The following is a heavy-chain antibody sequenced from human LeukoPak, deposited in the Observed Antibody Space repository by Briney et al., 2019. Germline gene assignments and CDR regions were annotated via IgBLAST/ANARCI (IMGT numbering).Heavy chain of an antibody. CDR3: ARGAPRMRYSGSYGY. CDR1: GGSFSGYY. Sequence: SETLSLTCAVYGGSFSGYYWSWIRQPPGKGLEWIGEISHSGSTNYNPSLKSRVTISVDTSKNQFSLKLSSVTAADTAVYYCARGAPRMRYSGSYGYWGQGTLVTVSS. J-gene: IGHJ4*02. V-gene: IGHV4-34*01. D-gene: IGHD1-26*01. CDR2: ISHSGST.